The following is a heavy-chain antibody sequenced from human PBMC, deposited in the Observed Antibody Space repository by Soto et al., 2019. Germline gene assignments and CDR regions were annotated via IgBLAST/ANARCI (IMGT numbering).Heavy chain of an antibody. CDR2: IFYTGTT. V-gene: IGHV4-39*02. D-gene: IGHD2-8*01. J-gene: IGHJ1*01. Sequence: WETLSLTCSVSGGSINYNRYSWGWIRQPPGRGLEGAGGIFYTGTTNYSPSLKDRVTISADTSKNSFSLNLTSVTAADSAVYFCARLGVEAQVTNVWGQGTLVTVSS. CDR3: ARLGVEAQVTNV. CDR1: GGSINYNRYS.